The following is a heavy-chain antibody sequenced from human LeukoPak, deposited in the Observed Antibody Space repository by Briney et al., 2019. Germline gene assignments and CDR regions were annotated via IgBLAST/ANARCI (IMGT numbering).Heavy chain of an antibody. CDR1: GYSFTSYW. CDR3: ARRGRGYSSSWYLVDY. V-gene: IGHV5-51*01. CDR2: IYPGDSDT. D-gene: IGHD6-13*01. Sequence: GESLKISCKGSGYSFTSYWIGWVRQMPGKGLEWMGIIYPGDSDTRYSPSFQGQVTISADKSISTAYLQRSSLKASDTAMYYCARRGRGYSSSWYLVDYWGQGTLVTVSS. J-gene: IGHJ4*02.